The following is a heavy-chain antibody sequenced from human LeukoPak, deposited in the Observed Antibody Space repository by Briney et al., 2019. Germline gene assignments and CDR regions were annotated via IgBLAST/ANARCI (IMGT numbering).Heavy chain of an antibody. Sequence: GESLKISCKASGYTFTNYWIGWVRQIPGKGLEYMGIIHPGDSDTRYSPSFQGQVTISVDRSSSTAYLQWSRLKASDTAMYYCATHPGGLQSGFDNWGQGTLVTVSS. V-gene: IGHV5-51*01. CDR3: ATHPGGLQSGFDN. CDR2: IHPGDSDT. J-gene: IGHJ4*02. D-gene: IGHD5-24*01. CDR1: GYTFTNYW.